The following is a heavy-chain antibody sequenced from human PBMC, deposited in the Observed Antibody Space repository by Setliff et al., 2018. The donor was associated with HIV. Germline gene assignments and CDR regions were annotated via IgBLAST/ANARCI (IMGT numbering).Heavy chain of an antibody. CDR2: FDPEDGET. Sequence: ASVKVSCKVSGYTLTELSIHWARQAPGKGLEWMANFDPEDGETFYAQKFLGRLTMTEDTSTDTAYMELSSLRSDDTAMYYCATDPGYSSTWYSESFQHWGQGTVVTVSS. CDR1: GYTLTELS. CDR3: ATDPGYSSTWYSESFQH. J-gene: IGHJ1*01. V-gene: IGHV1-24*01. D-gene: IGHD6-13*01.